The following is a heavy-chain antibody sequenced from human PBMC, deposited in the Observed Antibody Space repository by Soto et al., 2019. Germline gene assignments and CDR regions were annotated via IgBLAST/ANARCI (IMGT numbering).Heavy chain of an antibody. CDR1: GGSISSSSYY. Sequence: PSETLSLTCTVSGGSISSSSYYWGWIRQPPGKGLEWIGSIYYSGSTYYNPSLKSRVTISVDTSKNQFSLKLSSVTAADTAVYYCAGSQLRSRWEFNGSFDYWGQGTLVTVSS. J-gene: IGHJ4*02. V-gene: IGHV4-39*01. D-gene: IGHD6-13*01. CDR2: IYYSGST. CDR3: AGSQLRSRWEFNGSFDY.